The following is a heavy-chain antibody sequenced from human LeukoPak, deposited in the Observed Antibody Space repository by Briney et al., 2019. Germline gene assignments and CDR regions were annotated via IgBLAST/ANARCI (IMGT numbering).Heavy chain of an antibody. CDR2: IYHSGST. V-gene: IGHV4-38-2*02. D-gene: IGHD5-24*01. Sequence: SETLSLTCTVSGYSISSGYYWGWIRQPPGKGLEWIGSIYHSGSTYYNPSLKSRVTISVDTSKNQFSLKLSSVTAADTAVYYCARGVEVATIKDWGQGTLVTVSS. J-gene: IGHJ4*02. CDR3: ARGVEVATIKD. CDR1: GYSISSGYY.